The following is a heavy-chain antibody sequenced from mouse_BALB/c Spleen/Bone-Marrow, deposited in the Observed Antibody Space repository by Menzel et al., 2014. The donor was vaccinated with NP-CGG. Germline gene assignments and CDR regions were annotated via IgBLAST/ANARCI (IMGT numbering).Heavy chain of an antibody. V-gene: IGHV14-3*02. CDR2: IDPANGNT. Sequence: DVQLQESGAELVKPGASVKLSCTASGFNIKDTYMHWVKQRPEQGLEWIGRIDPANGNTKYDPKFQGKATITADTSSNPAYLQLSSLTSEDTAVYYCASYYYGSSSFAYWGQGTLVTVSA. CDR1: GFNIKDTY. D-gene: IGHD1-1*01. J-gene: IGHJ3*01. CDR3: ASYYYGSSSFAY.